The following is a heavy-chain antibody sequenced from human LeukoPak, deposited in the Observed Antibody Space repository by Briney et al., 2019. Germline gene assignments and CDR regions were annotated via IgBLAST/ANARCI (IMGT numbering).Heavy chain of an antibody. CDR2: ISVTAGNT. CDR3: AKHSSSWHYFDY. Sequence: GGSLRLSCAASGFTFTSHAMSWVRQAPGKGLEWVSGISVTAGNTWYADSVKGRFTISRDNSKNTLFLQMDSLRADDTAVYYCAKHSSSWHYFDYWGQGTLVTVSS. V-gene: IGHV3-23*01. J-gene: IGHJ4*02. CDR1: GFTFTSHA. D-gene: IGHD6-13*01.